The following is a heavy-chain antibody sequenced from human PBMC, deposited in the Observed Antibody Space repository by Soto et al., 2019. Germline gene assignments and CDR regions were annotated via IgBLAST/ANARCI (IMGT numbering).Heavy chain of an antibody. CDR1: GGTFSSYA. CDR2: IIPIFGTA. D-gene: IGHD2-15*01. J-gene: IGHJ6*02. V-gene: IGHV1-69*13. CDR3: ARGGFCSGGSCYPLHYYYYGMDV. Sequence: SVKVSCKASGGTFSSYAISWVRQAPGQGLEWMGGIIPIFGTANYAQKFQGRVTITADESTSTAYMELSSLRSEDTAVYYCARGGFCSGGSCYPLHYYYYGMDVWGQGTTVTVSS.